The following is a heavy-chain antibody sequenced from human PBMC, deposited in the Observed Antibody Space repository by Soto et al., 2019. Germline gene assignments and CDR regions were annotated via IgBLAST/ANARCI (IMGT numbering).Heavy chain of an antibody. CDR3: ARESEDLTSNFDY. CDR1: GDTITRYL. Sequence: GALVNVSWKSAGDTITRYLVHWGRESPGQRLEWMGWINAGNGNTKYSQKFQGRVTITRDTSASTAYMELSSLRSEDTAVYYCARESEDLTSNFDYWGQGTLVTVSS. V-gene: IGHV1-3*01. CDR2: INAGNGNT. J-gene: IGHJ4*02.